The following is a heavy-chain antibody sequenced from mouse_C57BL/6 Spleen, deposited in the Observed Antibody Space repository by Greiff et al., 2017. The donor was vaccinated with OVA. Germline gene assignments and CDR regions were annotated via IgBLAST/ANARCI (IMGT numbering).Heavy chain of an antibody. D-gene: IGHD2-4*01. CDR1: GYTFTSYW. CDR3: ARERAYYDYDDYAMDY. CDR2: IDPNSGGT. V-gene: IGHV1-72*01. Sequence: VQLQQPGAELVKPGASVKLSCKASGYTFTSYWMHWVKQRPGRGLEWIGRIDPNSGGTKYNEKFKSKATLTVDKPSSTAYMQLSSLTSEDSAVYDGARERAYYDYDDYAMDYWGQGTSVTVSS. J-gene: IGHJ4*01.